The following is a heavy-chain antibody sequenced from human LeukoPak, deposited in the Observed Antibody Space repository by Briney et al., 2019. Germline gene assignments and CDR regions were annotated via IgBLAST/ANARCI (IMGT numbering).Heavy chain of an antibody. CDR2: IYYSGST. CDR1: GRSISGHY. V-gene: IGHV4-59*08. Sequence: PSETLSLTCTVSGRSISGHYWGSIRQPARQGLEWLEYIYYSGSTKYNPSLKSGVTITVDTSKNKFLLKLSSVTAADTTVYYYAKRRDSSGWVNYWGQGTLVTVSS. CDR3: AKRRDSSGWVNY. D-gene: IGHD6-19*01. J-gene: IGHJ4*02.